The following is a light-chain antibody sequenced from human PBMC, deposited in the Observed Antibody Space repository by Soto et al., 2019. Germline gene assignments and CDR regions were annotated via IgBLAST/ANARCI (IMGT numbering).Light chain of an antibody. V-gene: IGLV2-14*01. Sequence: QTVVTQPASVSGSPGQSITISCTGTSSDVGGYKYVSWYQQHPDKAPKLMLYEVSNRPSGVSNRFSGSKSGNTASLTISGLQAEDEADYYCSSYTSSSTWVFGGGTKVTVL. CDR2: EVS. CDR3: SSYTSSSTWV. J-gene: IGLJ3*02. CDR1: SSDVGGYKY.